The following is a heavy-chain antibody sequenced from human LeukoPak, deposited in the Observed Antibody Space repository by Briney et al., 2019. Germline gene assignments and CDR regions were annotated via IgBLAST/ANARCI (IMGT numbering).Heavy chain of an antibody. D-gene: IGHD4-23*01. V-gene: IGHV3-48*03. CDR1: GFTFSSYE. CDR3: ARDNGGSSPFDY. CDR2: ISSSGSTI. Sequence: PGGSLRLSCGASGFTFSSYEMHWVRQAPGKGLEWVSYISSSGSTIYYADSVKGRFTISRDNAKNSLYLQMNSLRAEDTALYYCARDNGGSSPFDYWGQGTLVTVSS. J-gene: IGHJ4*02.